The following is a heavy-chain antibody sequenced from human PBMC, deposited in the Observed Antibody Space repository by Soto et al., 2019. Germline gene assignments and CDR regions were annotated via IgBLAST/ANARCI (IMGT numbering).Heavy chain of an antibody. CDR3: ARHGGDIVVVVAAPNWFDP. D-gene: IGHD2-15*01. Sequence: QLQLQESGPGLVKPSETLSLTCTVSGGSISSSSYYWGWIRQPPGKGLEWIGSIYYSGSTYYNPSLKSRVTISVDTSKNQFSLKLSSVTAADTAVYYCARHGGDIVVVVAAPNWFDPWGQGTLVTVSS. V-gene: IGHV4-39*01. CDR1: GGSISSSSYY. CDR2: IYYSGST. J-gene: IGHJ5*02.